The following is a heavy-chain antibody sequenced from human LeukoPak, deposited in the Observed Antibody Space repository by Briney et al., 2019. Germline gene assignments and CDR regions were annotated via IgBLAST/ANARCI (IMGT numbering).Heavy chain of an antibody. D-gene: IGHD3-22*01. Sequence: RRSLRLSCAASGFTFSTSGMHWVRQAPGKGLEWAAVISYDGNNKYYADSVKGRFTISRDNSKNTLYLQMNSLRAEDTAVYYCATYYYDSSGYYPDAFDIWGQGTMVTVSS. V-gene: IGHV3-33*05. CDR3: ATYYYDSSGYYPDAFDI. CDR1: GFTFSTSG. CDR2: ISYDGNNK. J-gene: IGHJ3*02.